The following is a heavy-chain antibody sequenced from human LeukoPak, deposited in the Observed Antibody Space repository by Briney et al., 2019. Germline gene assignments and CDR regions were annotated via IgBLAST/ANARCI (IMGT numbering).Heavy chain of an antibody. CDR2: ISYSGSA. CDR3: ARVRKYYYYYMDV. J-gene: IGHJ6*03. Sequence: SETLSLTCSVSGGSIGSSDYYWGWVRQPPGKGLEWIGSISYSGSAYYNPSLRSRVTISVDTSKNQFSLKLSSVTAADTAVYYCARVRKYYYYYMDVWGKGTTVTVSS. V-gene: IGHV4-39*07. CDR1: GGSIGSSDYY.